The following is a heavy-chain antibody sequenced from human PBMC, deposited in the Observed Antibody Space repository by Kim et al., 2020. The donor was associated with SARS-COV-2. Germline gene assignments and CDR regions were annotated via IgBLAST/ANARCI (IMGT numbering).Heavy chain of an antibody. V-gene: IGHV4-4*07. Sequence: SETLSLTCTVYDGSINRYYWNWIRQPAGKKLEWIGRIYTSGRTNYSPSLKRRVTMSLATSKQQFSLKLSSVTAAATAVYCCARDGSKWLLDYCCQGDLV. J-gene: IGHJ4*02. CDR2: IYTSGRT. CDR3: ARDGSKWLLDY. D-gene: IGHD2-8*01. CDR1: DGSINRYY.